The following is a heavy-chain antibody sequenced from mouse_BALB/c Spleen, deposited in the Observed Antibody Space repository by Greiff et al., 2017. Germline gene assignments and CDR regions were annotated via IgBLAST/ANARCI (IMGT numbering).Heavy chain of an antibody. CDR2: IRNKANGYTT. CDR3: ARDKGGTVDY. V-gene: IGHV7-3*02. D-gene: IGHD4-1*01. J-gene: IGHJ4*01. CDR1: GFTFTDYY. Sequence: EVKVEESGGGLVQPGGSLRLSCATSGFTFTDYYMSWVRQPPGKALEWLGFIRNKANGYTTEYSASVKGRFTISRDNSQSILYLQMNTLRAEDSATYYCARDKGGTVDYWGQGTSVTVSS.